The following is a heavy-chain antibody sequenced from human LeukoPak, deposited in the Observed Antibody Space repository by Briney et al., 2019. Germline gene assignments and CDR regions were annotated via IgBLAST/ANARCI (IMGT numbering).Heavy chain of an antibody. Sequence: SVKVSCKDSGGTFSSYAISWVRQAPGQGLEWMGGIIPIFGTANYAQKFQGRVTITADESTSTAYMELSSLRSEDTAVYYCARGPAYCGGDCYLGPFDYWGQGTLVTVSS. CDR2: IIPIFGTA. CDR1: GGTFSSYA. J-gene: IGHJ4*02. CDR3: ARGPAYCGGDCYLGPFDY. D-gene: IGHD2-21*02. V-gene: IGHV1-69*01.